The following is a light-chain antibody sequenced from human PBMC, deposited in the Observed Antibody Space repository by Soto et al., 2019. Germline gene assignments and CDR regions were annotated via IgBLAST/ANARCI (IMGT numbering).Light chain of an antibody. CDR3: QQYGSSPAT. Sequence: EIVITQSPPTLSVSPGERATLSCRASQSVSSSYLAWYQQKPGQAPRLLIYGASSRATGIPDRFSGSGSGTDFTLTISRLEPEDFAVYYCQQYGSSPATFGQGTKVDIK. J-gene: IGKJ1*01. CDR2: GAS. CDR1: QSVSSSY. V-gene: IGKV3-20*01.